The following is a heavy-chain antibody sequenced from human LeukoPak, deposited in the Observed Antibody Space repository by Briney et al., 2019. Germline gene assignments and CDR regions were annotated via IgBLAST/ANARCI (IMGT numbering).Heavy chain of an antibody. D-gene: IGHD2-2*01. CDR3: TSYGCSSTSCYEGKGFDY. CDR2: IYYSGST. V-gene: IGHV4-59*01. Sequence: PSETLSLTCTVSGGSISSYYWSWIRQPPGKGLEWVGYIYYSGSTNYNPSLKSRVTISVDTSKNQFSLKLSSVTAADTAVYYCTSYGCSSTSCYEGKGFDYWGQGTLVTVSS. J-gene: IGHJ4*02. CDR1: GGSISSYY.